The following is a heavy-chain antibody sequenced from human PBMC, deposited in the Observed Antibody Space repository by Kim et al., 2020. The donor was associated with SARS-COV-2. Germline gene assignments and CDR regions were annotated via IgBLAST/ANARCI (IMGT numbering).Heavy chain of an antibody. J-gene: IGHJ4*02. CDR1: GFTFDDYT. CDR2: ISWDGGST. V-gene: IGHV3-43*01. Sequence: GGSLRLSCAASGFTFDDYTMHWVRQAPGKGLEWVSLISWDGGSTYYADSVKGRFTISRDNSKNSLYLQMNSLRTEDTALYYCAKDSDCSGGSCYPDYWGQGTLVTVSS. D-gene: IGHD2-15*01. CDR3: AKDSDCSGGSCYPDY.